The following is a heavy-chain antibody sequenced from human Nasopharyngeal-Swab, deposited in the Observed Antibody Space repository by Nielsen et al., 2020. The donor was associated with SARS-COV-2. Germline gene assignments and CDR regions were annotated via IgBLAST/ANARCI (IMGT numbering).Heavy chain of an antibody. Sequence: ASVKVSCKASGYTFTTYYIHWVRQAPGQGLKWMGRIDPNGGGIHHPQNFQGRVTLTRDTSPTTVYMELTSLGSEDTAMYFCAREWPGTTYFDSWVQGTLVTVSS. V-gene: IGHV1-46*01. CDR3: AREWPGTTYFDS. CDR1: GYTFTTYY. D-gene: IGHD1/OR15-1a*01. J-gene: IGHJ4*02. CDR2: IDPNGGGI.